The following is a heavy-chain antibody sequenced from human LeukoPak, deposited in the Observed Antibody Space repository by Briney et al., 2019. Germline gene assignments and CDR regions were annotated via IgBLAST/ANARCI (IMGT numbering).Heavy chain of an antibody. Sequence: PSETLSLTCAVYGGSFSGYYWCWIRQPPGKGLEWIGEINHSGSTNYNPSLKSRVTISVDTSKNQFSLKLSSVTAADTAVYYCARRYSYGLWYFDYWGQGTLVTVSS. J-gene: IGHJ4*02. CDR2: INHSGST. CDR1: GGSFSGYY. CDR3: ARRYSYGLWYFDY. V-gene: IGHV4-34*01. D-gene: IGHD5-18*01.